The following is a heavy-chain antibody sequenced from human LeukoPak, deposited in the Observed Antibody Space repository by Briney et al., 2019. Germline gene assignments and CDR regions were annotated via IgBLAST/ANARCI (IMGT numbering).Heavy chain of an antibody. D-gene: IGHD4-17*01. CDR3: ATETYGDYLRVNY. J-gene: IGHJ4*02. CDR1: GVTLSNAW. CDR2: IKSKADGGTT. V-gene: IGHV3-15*01. Sequence: GGSLRLSCEASGVTLSNAWMTSGPQAPGKGLEWVGRIKSKADGGTTDYAAPVKGRFTISRDDSKNTLYLQMNSLKTEDTAVYHCATETYGDYLRVNYWGQGTLVTVSS.